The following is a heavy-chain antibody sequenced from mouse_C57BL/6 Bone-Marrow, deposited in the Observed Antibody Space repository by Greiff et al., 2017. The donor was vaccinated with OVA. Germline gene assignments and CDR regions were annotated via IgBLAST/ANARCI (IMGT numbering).Heavy chain of an antibody. J-gene: IGHJ3*01. D-gene: IGHD2-4*01. V-gene: IGHV7-3*01. CDR1: GFTFTDYY. Sequence: EVKVEESGGGLVQPGGSLSLSCAASGFTFTDYYMSWVRQPPGQALEWLGFIRNKANGYTTEYSASVKGRFTISRDTSQSILYLQMNALRAEDSATYYCARYRGRDYDWFAYWGQGTLVTVSA. CDR3: ARYRGRDYDWFAY. CDR2: IRNKANGYTT.